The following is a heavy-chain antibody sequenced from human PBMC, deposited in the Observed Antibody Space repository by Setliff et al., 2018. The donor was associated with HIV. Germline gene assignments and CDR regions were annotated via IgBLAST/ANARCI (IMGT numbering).Heavy chain of an antibody. J-gene: IGHJ4*02. Sequence: KPSETLSLTCTVSGPSINIHYWSWIRQSPGKGFDWIEYIYSTGSTNYNPSLQSRVTISTFASSNQFSLKVTSVTAADTAVYYCAKGAGFYGDYTFDHWGQGRQVTVSS. V-gene: IGHV4-59*11. CDR3: AKGAGFYGDYTFDH. D-gene: IGHD4-17*01. CDR2: IYSTGST. CDR1: GPSINIHY.